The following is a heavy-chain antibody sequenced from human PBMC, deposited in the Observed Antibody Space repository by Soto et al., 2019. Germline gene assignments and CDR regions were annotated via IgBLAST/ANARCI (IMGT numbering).Heavy chain of an antibody. J-gene: IGHJ4*02. Sequence: QVQLVESGGGVVQPGRSLRLSCAASGFTFSSYGMHWVRQAPGKGLEWVAVISYDGSNKYYADSVKGRFTISRYNSKNTLYLQMNSLRAEDTAVYYCAKDRLGTFDYWGQGTLVTVSS. CDR1: GFTFSSYG. CDR3: AKDRLGTFDY. V-gene: IGHV3-30*18. CDR2: ISYDGSNK. D-gene: IGHD7-27*01.